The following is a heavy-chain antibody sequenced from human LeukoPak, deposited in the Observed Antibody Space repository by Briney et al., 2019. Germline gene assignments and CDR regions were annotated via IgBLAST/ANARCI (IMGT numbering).Heavy chain of an antibody. CDR3: AKETGHAVN. J-gene: IGHJ4*02. Sequence: GGSLRLSCAASGFTFDDYAMHWVRQAPGKGLEWVSGISCSGGSTYYADSVKGRFTISRDNSKNTLYLQMNSLRAEDTAVYYCAKETGHAVNWGQGTLVTVSS. CDR1: GFTFDDYA. D-gene: IGHD4-23*01. V-gene: IGHV3-23*01. CDR2: ISCSGGST.